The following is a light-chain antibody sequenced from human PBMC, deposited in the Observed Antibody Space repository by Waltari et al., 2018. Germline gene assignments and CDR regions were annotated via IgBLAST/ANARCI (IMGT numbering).Light chain of an antibody. Sequence: PGGTVTLTCGLSSGSVSTSYYPSWYQQTPGQAPRTLIYSTNTRSSGVPDRFSGSILGNKAALTITGAQADEESDYYCVLYMGSGIWVFGGGTKLTVL. CDR3: VLYMGSGIWV. CDR1: SGSVSTSYY. J-gene: IGLJ3*02. V-gene: IGLV8-61*01. CDR2: STN.